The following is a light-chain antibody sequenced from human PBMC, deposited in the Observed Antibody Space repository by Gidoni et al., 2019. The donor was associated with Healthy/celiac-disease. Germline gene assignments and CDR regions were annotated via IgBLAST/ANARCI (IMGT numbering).Light chain of an antibody. Sequence: DIQMTQSPSSLSASVGDRVTITCRASQSISSYLNWYQQKPGKAHKLLIYAASRLQSGVPSRFSGSGSGTDFTLTISSQQPENFANYYCQQNYSTPTFXQXTRLEIK. J-gene: IGKJ5*01. CDR1: QSISSY. CDR2: AAS. CDR3: QQNYSTPT. V-gene: IGKV1-39*01.